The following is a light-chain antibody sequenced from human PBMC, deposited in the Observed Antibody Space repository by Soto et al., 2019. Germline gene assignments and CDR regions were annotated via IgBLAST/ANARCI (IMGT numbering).Light chain of an antibody. CDR2: EVS. Sequence: QSALTQSASVSGSPGQSITISCTGTSSDVGGYNYVSWYQQHPGKAPKLMIYEVSNRPSGVSNRFSGSKSGNTASLTISGLQAEDEADYYCSSYTRSSTLVFGTGTKLTVL. J-gene: IGLJ1*01. CDR1: SSDVGGYNY. CDR3: SSYTRSSTLV. V-gene: IGLV2-14*01.